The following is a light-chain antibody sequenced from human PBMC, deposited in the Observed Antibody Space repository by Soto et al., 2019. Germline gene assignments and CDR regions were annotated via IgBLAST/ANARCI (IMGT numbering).Light chain of an antibody. CDR2: VVS. J-gene: IGLJ2*01. Sequence: QSALAQPASVSGSPGQSITISCTGTSNDIGLYNYVSWYQQHPGKAPKLIIYVVSSRPSGISNRFSASKSGNTASLTISGLQAEDEADYYCASYARGSTLVVFGGRTKVTVL. V-gene: IGLV2-14*01. CDR1: SNDIGLYNY. CDR3: ASYARGSTLVV.